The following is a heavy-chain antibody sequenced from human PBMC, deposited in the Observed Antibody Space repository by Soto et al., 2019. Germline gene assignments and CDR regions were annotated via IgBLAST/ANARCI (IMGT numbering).Heavy chain of an antibody. CDR3: ARGFKIAVAGRPYYFDY. Sequence: GSLRLSCAASGFTFSSYDMHWVRQATGKGLEWVSAIGTAGDTYYPGSVKGRFTISRENAKNSLYLQMNSLRAEDTAVYYCARGFKIAVAGRPYYFDYWGQGTLVTVSS. CDR1: GFTFSSYD. V-gene: IGHV3-13*01. D-gene: IGHD6-19*01. J-gene: IGHJ4*02. CDR2: IGTAGDT.